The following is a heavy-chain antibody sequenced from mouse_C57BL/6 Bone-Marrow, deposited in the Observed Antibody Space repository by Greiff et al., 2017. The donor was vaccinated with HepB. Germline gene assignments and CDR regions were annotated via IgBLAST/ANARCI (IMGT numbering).Heavy chain of an antibody. CDR2: IYPRDGST. J-gene: IGHJ4*01. CDR1: GYTFTDHT. V-gene: IGHV1-78*01. CDR3: ARKKDYSNYVEAMDY. Sequence: QVQLQQSDAELLKPGASVKISCKVSGYTFTDHTIHWMKQRPEQGLEWIGYIYPRDGSTKYNEKFKGKATLTADKSSSTAYMQLNSLTSEDSAVYFCARKKDYSNYVEAMDYWGQGTSVTVSS. D-gene: IGHD2-5*01.